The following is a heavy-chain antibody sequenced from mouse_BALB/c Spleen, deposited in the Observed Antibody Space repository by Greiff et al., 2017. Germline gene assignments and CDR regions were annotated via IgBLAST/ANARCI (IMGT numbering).Heavy chain of an antibody. J-gene: IGHJ4*01. Sequence: EVKLVESGGGLVKPGGSLKLSCAASGFTFSSYAMSWVRQSPEKRLEWVAEISSGGSYTYYPDTVTGRFTISRDNAKNTLYLEMSSLRSEDTAMYYCARDDYDDYAMDYWGQGTSVTVSS. V-gene: IGHV5-9-4*01. CDR2: ISSGGSYT. D-gene: IGHD2-4*01. CDR3: ARDDYDDYAMDY. CDR1: GFTFSSYA.